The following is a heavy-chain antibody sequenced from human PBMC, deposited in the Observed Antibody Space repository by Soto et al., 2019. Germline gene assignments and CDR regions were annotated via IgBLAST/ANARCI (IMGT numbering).Heavy chain of an antibody. D-gene: IGHD3-9*01. CDR3: ARHGNYDILTGPSYYYYGMDV. Sequence: GSLKISCKGSGYSFTSYWISWVRQMPGKGLEWMGRIDPSDSYTNYSPSFQGHVTISADKSISTAYLQWSGLKASDTTMYYCARHGNYDILTGPSYYYYGMDVWGQGTTVTVSS. CDR1: GYSFTSYW. J-gene: IGHJ6*02. V-gene: IGHV5-10-1*01. CDR2: IDPSDSYT.